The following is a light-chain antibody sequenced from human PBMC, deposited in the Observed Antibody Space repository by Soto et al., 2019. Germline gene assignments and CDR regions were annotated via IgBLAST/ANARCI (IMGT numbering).Light chain of an antibody. CDR2: NVY. Sequence: QSALTQPASVSGFPGQSINISCTGSRSDIGVHSFVSWYQQHPTMVPKLIIYNVYRRPSGVSGRFSASKAGNTASLTFSGLQADDEANYYCSAYTSAATLFGGGTKLTVL. V-gene: IGLV2-14*03. CDR3: SAYTSAATL. CDR1: RSDIGVHSF. J-gene: IGLJ2*01.